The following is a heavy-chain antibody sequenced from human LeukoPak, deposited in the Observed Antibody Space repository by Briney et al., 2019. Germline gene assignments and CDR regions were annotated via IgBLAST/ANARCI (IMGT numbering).Heavy chain of an antibody. V-gene: IGHV1-2*02. D-gene: IGHD3-22*01. CDR2: INPNSGGT. Sequence: ASVKVSCTASVYTFTGYYMHWVRQAPGQGLEWMGWINPNSGGTNYAQKFQGRVTMTRDTSISTAYMELSRLRSDDTAVYYCASHNTHYYDSSGYYRIDYWGQGTLVTVSS. CDR3: ASHNTHYYDSSGYYRIDY. CDR1: VYTFTGYY. J-gene: IGHJ4*02.